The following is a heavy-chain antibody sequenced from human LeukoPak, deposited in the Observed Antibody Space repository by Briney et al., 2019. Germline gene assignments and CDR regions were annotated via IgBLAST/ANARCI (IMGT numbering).Heavy chain of an antibody. CDR3: AREMELRYFDWLLTGSFDY. V-gene: IGHV3-7*01. J-gene: IGHJ4*02. Sequence: PGGSLRLSYAASGFTFSSYWMSWVRQAPGKGLEWVANIKQDGSEKYYVDSVKGRFTISRDNAKNSLYLQMNSLRAEDTAVYYCAREMELRYFDWLLTGSFDYWGQGTLVTVSS. CDR2: IKQDGSEK. D-gene: IGHD3-9*01. CDR1: GFTFSSYW.